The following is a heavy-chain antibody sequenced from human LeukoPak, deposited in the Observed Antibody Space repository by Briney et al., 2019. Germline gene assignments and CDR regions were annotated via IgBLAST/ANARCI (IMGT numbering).Heavy chain of an antibody. CDR3: AKIQSGRYAGMEY. D-gene: IGHD1-26*01. CDR2: ISGSGGST. V-gene: IGHV3-23*01. CDR1: GFTFSSYA. J-gene: IGHJ4*02. Sequence: HTGGSLRLSCAASGFTFSSYAMSWVRQAPGKGLEWVSAISGSGGSTYYADSVKGRFTISRDNSRNTLYLQMNSLSAEDAAVYFCAKIQSGRYAGMEYWGQGTLVTVSS.